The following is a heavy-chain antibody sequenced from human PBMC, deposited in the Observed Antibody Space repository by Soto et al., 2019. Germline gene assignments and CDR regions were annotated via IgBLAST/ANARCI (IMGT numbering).Heavy chain of an antibody. CDR1: GFSLSTTGVG. CDR2: IYWDNDK. Sequence: QITLKESGPTLVKPTQTLTLTCSFSGFSLSTTGVGVGWIRQSPGKALEWLAIIYWDNDKRYSPSLKSRVTITKDTSKNQVVLTVTNMDPVDTGTYYCARSLWFGELQWGQGALVTVSS. D-gene: IGHD3-10*01. CDR3: ARSLWFGELQ. J-gene: IGHJ4*02. V-gene: IGHV2-5*02.